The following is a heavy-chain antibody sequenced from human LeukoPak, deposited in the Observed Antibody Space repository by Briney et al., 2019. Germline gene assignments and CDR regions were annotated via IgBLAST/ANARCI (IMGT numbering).Heavy chain of an antibody. J-gene: IGHJ6*03. D-gene: IGHD2-15*01. CDR1: GGTFSSYA. CDR2: IIPIFGTA. Sequence: SVKVSCKASGGTFSSYAISWVRQAPGQGLEWMGGIIPIFGTANYAQKFQGRVTITTDESTSTAYMELSSLRSEDTAVYYCARGRPYCSGGSCLRPYYYYMDVWGKGTTVTVSS. CDR3: ARGRPYCSGGSCLRPYYYYMDV. V-gene: IGHV1-69*05.